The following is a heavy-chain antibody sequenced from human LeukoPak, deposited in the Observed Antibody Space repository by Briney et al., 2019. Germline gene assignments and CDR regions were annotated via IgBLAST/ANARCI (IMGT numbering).Heavy chain of an antibody. D-gene: IGHD6-6*01. V-gene: IGHV4-39*01. CDR1: GGSISSSSYY. J-gene: IGHJ4*02. Sequence: SETLSLTCTVSGGSISSSSYYWGWIRQPPGEGLEWIGTIYYSGSTYYNPSLKSRVTISVDTSKNQFSLKLSSVTAADTAVYYCGRPLYSSSPTTPFRYWGQGTLVTVSS. CDR2: IYYSGST. CDR3: GRPLYSSSPTTPFRY.